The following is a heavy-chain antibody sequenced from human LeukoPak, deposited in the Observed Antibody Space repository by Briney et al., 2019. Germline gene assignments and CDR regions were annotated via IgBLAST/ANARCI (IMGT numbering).Heavy chain of an antibody. D-gene: IGHD3-9*01. CDR1: GSTLSKIS. CDR2: FGHQDGET. V-gene: IGHV1-24*01. J-gene: IGHJ4*02. Sequence: ASVKVSCKVSGSTLSKISIGWVRQAPGKGLEWMGSFGHQDGETVHAQKFQARFTMTVDTATDTAYMEMRSLISEDTAVYYCATGAIVYDYWGQGTLVTVSS. CDR3: ATGAIVYDY.